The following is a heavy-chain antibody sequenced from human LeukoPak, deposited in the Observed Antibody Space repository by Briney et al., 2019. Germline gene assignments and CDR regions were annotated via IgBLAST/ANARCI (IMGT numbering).Heavy chain of an antibody. Sequence: GYRKSFATCRRGGLRHLRGKKQEKKGIIYPGDSDTRYSPSFQGQVTISADKSISTAYLQWSSLKASDTSMYYCARQPYYYDTSGLGSFDYWGQGTLVTVFS. D-gene: IGHD3-22*01. CDR1: RKSFATCR. V-gene: IGHV5-51*01. J-gene: IGHJ4*02. CDR3: ARQPYYYDTSGLGSFDY. CDR2: IYPGDSDT.